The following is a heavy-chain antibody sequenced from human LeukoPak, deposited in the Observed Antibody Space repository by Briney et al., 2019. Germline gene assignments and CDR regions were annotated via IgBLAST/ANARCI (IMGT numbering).Heavy chain of an antibody. J-gene: IGHJ4*02. Sequence: ASVKVSCKASGYTFTSYGISWVRQAPGQGLEWMGWISAYNGNTNYAQKLQGRVTMTADTSTSTAYMELRSLRSDDTAVYYCASQEDYYDSSGYDYWGQGTLVTVSS. CDR2: ISAYNGNT. V-gene: IGHV1-18*01. CDR1: GYTFTSYG. D-gene: IGHD3-22*01. CDR3: ASQEDYYDSSGYDY.